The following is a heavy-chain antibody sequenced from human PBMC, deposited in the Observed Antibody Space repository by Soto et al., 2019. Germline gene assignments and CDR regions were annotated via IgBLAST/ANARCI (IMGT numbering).Heavy chain of an antibody. CDR1: GFSLSTSGVG. J-gene: IGHJ3*02. D-gene: IGHD6-6*01. Sequence: GSGPTLVNPTQTLTLTCSFSGFSLSTSGVGVGWIRQSPGKALEWLALIYWSGDEHYRPSPKSRLSIIKDTSKNHVVLIMTDMDPVDTATYYCARGLATLPVFAFDIWGQGTMVTVSS. CDR2: IYWSGDE. V-gene: IGHV2-5*01. CDR3: ARGLATLPVFAFDI.